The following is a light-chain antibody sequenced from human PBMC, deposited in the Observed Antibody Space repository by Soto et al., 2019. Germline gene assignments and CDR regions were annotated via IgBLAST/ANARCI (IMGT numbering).Light chain of an antibody. Sequence: ELVLTQSPATVSLSAGGVATLXXRASQSVSSYLAWYQQKPGQAPRIXIYDASNRATGIPARFSGSGAGTDFTLTISSLEPEDFAVYYCQQRSNWPITFGQGTRLEIK. CDR3: QQRSNWPIT. CDR1: QSVSSY. CDR2: DAS. J-gene: IGKJ5*01. V-gene: IGKV3-11*01.